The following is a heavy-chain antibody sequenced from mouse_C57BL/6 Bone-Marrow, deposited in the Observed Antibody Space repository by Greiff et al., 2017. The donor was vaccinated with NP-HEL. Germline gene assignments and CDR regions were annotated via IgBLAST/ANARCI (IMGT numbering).Heavy chain of an antibody. CDR1: GYTFTSYW. Sequence: VQLQQSGTVLARPGASVKMSCKTSGYTFTSYWMHWVKQRPGQGLEWIGAIYPGNSDTSYNQKFKGKAKLTAVTSASTAYMELSSLTNEDSAVYYCTVPPYYSNYWFAYWGQGTLVTVSA. CDR2: IYPGNSDT. CDR3: TVPPYYSNYWFAY. J-gene: IGHJ3*01. D-gene: IGHD2-5*01. V-gene: IGHV1-5*01.